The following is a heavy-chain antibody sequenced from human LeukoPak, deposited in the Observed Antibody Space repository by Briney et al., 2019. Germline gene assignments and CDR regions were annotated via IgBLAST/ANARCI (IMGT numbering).Heavy chain of an antibody. CDR2: VWYDGTNI. CDR1: GFTFSSYS. J-gene: IGHJ4*02. Sequence: PGGSLRLSCAASGFTFSSYSMNWVRQAPGKGLEWVAVVWYDGTNIHYVDSVKGRFTISRDDSKSTLYLQMNSLTAEDTAVYYCARGGYSGTYFFDYWGQGTPVTVSS. V-gene: IGHV3-33*08. D-gene: IGHD1-26*01. CDR3: ARGGYSGTYFFDY.